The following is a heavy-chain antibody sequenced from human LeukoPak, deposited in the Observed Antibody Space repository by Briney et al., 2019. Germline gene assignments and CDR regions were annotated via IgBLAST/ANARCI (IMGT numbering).Heavy chain of an antibody. J-gene: IGHJ6*03. V-gene: IGHV3-11*04. CDR2: ISGSGSTT. CDR3: AGEGFRTSYYYYYMDV. CDR1: GFTFSDYY. D-gene: IGHD2-2*01. Sequence: GRSLRLSCAASGFTFSDYYMSWIRQAPGKGLEWLSYISGSGSTTYYADSVKGRFTISRDNAKNSLYLKMHSLRVEDTAVYSCAGEGFRTSYYYYYMDVWGKGTTVTVSS.